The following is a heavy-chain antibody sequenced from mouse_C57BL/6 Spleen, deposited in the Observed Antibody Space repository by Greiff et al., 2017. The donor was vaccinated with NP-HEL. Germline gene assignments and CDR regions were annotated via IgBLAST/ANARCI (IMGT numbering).Heavy chain of an antibody. Sequence: EVQLVESGGGLVKPGGSLKLSCAASGFTFSDYGMHWVRQAPEKGLEWVAYISSGSSTIYYADTVKGRFTISRDNAKNTLFLQRTSLRSEDTAMYYCARVLFDYGGDYYAMDYWGQGTSVTVSS. D-gene: IGHD2-4*01. CDR3: ARVLFDYGGDYYAMDY. J-gene: IGHJ4*01. V-gene: IGHV5-17*01. CDR1: GFTFSDYG. CDR2: ISSGSSTI.